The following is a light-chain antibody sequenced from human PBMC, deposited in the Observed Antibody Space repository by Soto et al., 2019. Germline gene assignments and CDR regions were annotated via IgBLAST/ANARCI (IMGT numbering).Light chain of an antibody. CDR1: QSVTSGY. Sequence: EIVLTQSPGTLSLSPGERATLSCRASQSVTSGYLAWYQQNPGQAPRLLIYGASTRATGIPDRFSGSGSGTDFTLTISRLEPEDFAVYYCQQSGSSPYTFGQGTNLEIK. CDR2: GAS. J-gene: IGKJ2*01. V-gene: IGKV3-20*01. CDR3: QQSGSSPYT.